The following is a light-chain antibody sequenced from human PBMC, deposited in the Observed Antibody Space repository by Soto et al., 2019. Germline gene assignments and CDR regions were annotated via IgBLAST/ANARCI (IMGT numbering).Light chain of an antibody. J-gene: IGLJ1*01. CDR2: DDN. CDR1: SSNIGGNS. Sequence: QAVGTQPPSVSAAPGQKVTISCSGSSSNIGGNSVSWYQQLPGTAPKLLIYDDNKRPSGIPDRFSGSKSGTSATLGITGFQTGDEADYYCASWDSTLSAHVFGTGTKVPVL. V-gene: IGLV1-51*01. CDR3: ASWDSTLSAHV.